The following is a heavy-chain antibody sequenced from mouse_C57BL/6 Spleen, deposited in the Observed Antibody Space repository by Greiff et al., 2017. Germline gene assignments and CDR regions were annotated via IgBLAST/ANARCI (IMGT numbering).Heavy chain of an antibody. CDR1: GFTFSDYY. V-gene: IGHV5-16*01. D-gene: IGHD1-1*01. CDR3: AREPVYGSRGYWYFDV. Sequence: EVKLMESEGGLVQPGSSMKLSCTASGFTFSDYYMAWVRQVPEKGLEWVANINYDGSSTYYLDSLKSRFIISRDNAKNILYLQMSSLKSEDTATYYCAREPVYGSRGYWYFDVWGTGTTVTVSS. J-gene: IGHJ1*03. CDR2: INYDGSST.